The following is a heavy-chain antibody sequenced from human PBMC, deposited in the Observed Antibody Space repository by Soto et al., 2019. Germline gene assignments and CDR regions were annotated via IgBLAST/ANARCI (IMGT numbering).Heavy chain of an antibody. V-gene: IGHV4-31*03. D-gene: IGHD5-18*01. Sequence: QVQLQESGPGLVKPSQTLSLTCTVSGGSISSGGYYWSWIRQHPGKGLEWIGDIYYSGSTYYNPSLKSRVTISVDTSKNQFSLKLSSVTAADTAVYYCERVEGYSYGKIDYWGQGTLVTVSS. CDR1: GGSISSGGYY. CDR3: ERVEGYSYGKIDY. CDR2: IYYSGST. J-gene: IGHJ4*02.